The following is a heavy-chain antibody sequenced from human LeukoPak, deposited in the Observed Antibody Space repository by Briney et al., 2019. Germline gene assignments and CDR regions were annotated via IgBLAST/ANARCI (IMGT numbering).Heavy chain of an antibody. J-gene: IGHJ4*02. CDR3: ARVCGGYSSSWYVCPADDFDY. V-gene: IGHV1-18*01. CDR2: ISAYNGNT. Sequence: ASVKVSCKASGYTLTSYGISWVRQAPGQGLEWMGWISAYNGNTNYAQKLQGRVTMTTDTSTSTAYMELRSLRSDDTAVYYCARVCGGYSSSWYVCPADDFDYWGQGTLVTVSS. D-gene: IGHD6-13*01. CDR1: GYTLTSYG.